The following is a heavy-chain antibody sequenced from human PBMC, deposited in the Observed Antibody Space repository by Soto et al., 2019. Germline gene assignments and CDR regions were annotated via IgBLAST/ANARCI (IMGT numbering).Heavy chain of an antibody. J-gene: IGHJ6*02. Sequence: ESGPTLVNPTQTLTLTCTFSGFSLSTSGMCVSWIRQPPGKALEWLAHIFSQDEKSYSSSLKSRLTISRDTSKSQVVLTMTNMDPVDSGTYYCARIPDYDILTGYQYYYYGMDVCGQGTMVTVSS. CDR3: ARIPDYDILTGYQYYYYGMDV. D-gene: IGHD3-9*01. CDR2: IFSQDEK. V-gene: IGHV2-26*01. CDR1: GFSLSTSGMC.